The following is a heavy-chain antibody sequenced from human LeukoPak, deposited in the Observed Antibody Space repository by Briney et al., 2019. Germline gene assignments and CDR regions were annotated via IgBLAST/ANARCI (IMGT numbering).Heavy chain of an antibody. D-gene: IGHD3-16*01. CDR3: AKSSNLLGFPYYFDY. J-gene: IGHJ4*02. V-gene: IGHV3-23*01. CDR2: ISGSGGST. Sequence: GGSLRLSCAASGFTFRTYAMSWVRQAPGKELEWVSAISGSGGSTYYADSVKGRFTISRDNSKNTLYLQMNSLRGEDTAVYYCAKSSNLLGFPYYFDYWGQGTLVTVSS. CDR1: GFTFRTYA.